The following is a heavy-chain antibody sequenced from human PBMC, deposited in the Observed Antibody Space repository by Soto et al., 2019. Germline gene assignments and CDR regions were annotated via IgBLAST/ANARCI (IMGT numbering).Heavy chain of an antibody. D-gene: IGHD6-19*01. CDR3: ARADPVEMAGSYGMDV. CDR1: GGCISSYY. CDR2: IYYSGST. V-gene: IGHV4-59*01. Sequence: SETLSLTCTVSGGCISSYYWNWIRRPPGKGLEWIGYIYYSGSTNYNPSLKSRVTISVDTSKNQFSLKLSSVTAADTAVYYCARADPVEMAGSYGMDVWGQGTTVTVSS. J-gene: IGHJ6*02.